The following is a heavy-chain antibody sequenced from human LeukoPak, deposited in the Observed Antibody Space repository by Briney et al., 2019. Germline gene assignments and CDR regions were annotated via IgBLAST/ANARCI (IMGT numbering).Heavy chain of an antibody. V-gene: IGHV4-39*01. CDR1: GRSISSSSYY. Sequence: SDTLSLTCTVSGRSISSSSYYWGWIRQPPGKGLEWIGSLYYSGSTYYNPSLKSRVTISVDTSKNQFSLKLSSVTAADTAVYYCARHPRKRGVVVAATDFDYWGQGTLVTVSS. D-gene: IGHD2-15*01. CDR2: LYYSGST. J-gene: IGHJ4*02. CDR3: ARHPRKRGVVVAATDFDY.